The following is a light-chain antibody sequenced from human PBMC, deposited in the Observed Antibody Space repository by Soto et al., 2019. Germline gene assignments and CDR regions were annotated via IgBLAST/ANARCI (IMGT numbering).Light chain of an antibody. CDR1: SRDVGAYNY. Sequence: QSALTEPPSVSGSPGQSVTISCTGTSRDVGAYNYVSWYQKYPGKAPKLMIHEVNQRPSGVPARFSGSKSGNTASLTVYGLQTEDEAYYYCSAFAATNTFEVLFGGGTKLTVL. CDR2: EVN. J-gene: IGLJ3*02. V-gene: IGLV2-8*01. CDR3: SAFAATNTFEVL.